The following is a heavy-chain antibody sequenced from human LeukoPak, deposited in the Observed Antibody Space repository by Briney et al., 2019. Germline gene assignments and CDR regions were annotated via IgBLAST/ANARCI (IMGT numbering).Heavy chain of an antibody. CDR3: ARVYYYGSGSYPYFDY. D-gene: IGHD3-10*01. V-gene: IGHV3-21*01. CDR2: ISSSSSYI. CDR1: GFTFSSYS. Sequence: GGSLRLSCAASGFTFSSYSMNWVRQAPGKGLEWVSSISSSSSYIYYADSVKGRFTISRDNAKNSLYLQMNSLRAEDTAMYYCARVYYYGSGSYPYFDYWGQGTLVTVSS. J-gene: IGHJ4*02.